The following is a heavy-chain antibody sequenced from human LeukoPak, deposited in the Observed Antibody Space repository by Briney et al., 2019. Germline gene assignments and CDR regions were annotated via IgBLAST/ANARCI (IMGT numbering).Heavy chain of an antibody. CDR2: ITSKTDGGTT. CDR1: GFTFSSYS. CDR3: TTYNKDSHGYPLDY. V-gene: IGHV3-15*01. J-gene: IGHJ4*02. D-gene: IGHD5-18*01. Sequence: PGGSLRLSCAASGFTFSSYSMNWVRQAPGKGLEWVGHITSKTDGGTTDHAAPVKGRFTISRDDSINTMYLQMNSLKTEDTAVYYCTTYNKDSHGYPLDYWGQGTLVTVSS.